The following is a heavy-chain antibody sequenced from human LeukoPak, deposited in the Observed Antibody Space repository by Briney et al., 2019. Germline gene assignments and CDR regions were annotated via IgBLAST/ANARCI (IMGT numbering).Heavy chain of an antibody. CDR1: GYSFTSYW. D-gene: IGHD3-22*01. CDR3: ASGPGDHDSSGYYYYFDY. V-gene: IGHV5-51*01. J-gene: IGHJ4*02. Sequence: GESLQISYKGSGYSFTSYWIGWVRQMPGKGLEWMGIIYPGDSDTRYSPSFQGQVTISADKSISTAYLQWSSLKASDTAMYYCASGPGDHDSSGYYYYFDYWGQGTLVTVSS. CDR2: IYPGDSDT.